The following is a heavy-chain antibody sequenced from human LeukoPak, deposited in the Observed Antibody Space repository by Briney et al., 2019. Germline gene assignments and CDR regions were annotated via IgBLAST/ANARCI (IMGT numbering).Heavy chain of an antibody. CDR3: ARRRVLLWFGELFRATYFDH. CDR2: INHSGST. J-gene: IGHJ4*02. V-gene: IGHV4-34*01. D-gene: IGHD3-10*01. CDR1: GGSFSGYY. Sequence: SETLSLTCAVYGGSFSGYYRSWIRQPPGKGLEWIGEINHSGSTNYNPSLKSRVTISVDTSKNQFFLKLSSVTAADTAVYYCARRRVLLWFGELFRATYFDHWGQGTLVTVSS.